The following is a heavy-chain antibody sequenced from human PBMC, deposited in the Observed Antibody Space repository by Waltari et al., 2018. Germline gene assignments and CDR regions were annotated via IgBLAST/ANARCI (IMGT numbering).Heavy chain of an antibody. D-gene: IGHD4-17*01. J-gene: IGHJ3*02. V-gene: IGHV1-69*05. Sequence: QVQLVQSGAEVKKPGSSVKVSCKASGGTFSSYAISWVRQAPGQGLEWMGGIIPIFGTANYAQNVQGRVTIATDESTSTAYMELSSLRSEDTAVYYCARDAPHDYGDDTEGALDIWGQGTMVTVSS. CDR3: ARDAPHDYGDDTEGALDI. CDR1: GGTFSSYA. CDR2: IIPIFGTA.